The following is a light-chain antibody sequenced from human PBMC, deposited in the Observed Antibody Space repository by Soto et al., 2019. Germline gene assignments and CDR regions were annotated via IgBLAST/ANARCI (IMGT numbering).Light chain of an antibody. CDR3: QQSYSTPWT. V-gene: IGKV1-39*01. Sequence: DIQMTQSPSSLSVSVGDRVTITCRASQSISTYLNWYQQKPGNAPKLLISGASSLQNGVPSRFRGSGSGTDFTLTISSLQPEDFVTYYCQQSYSTPWTFGQGTKVGIK. CDR1: QSISTY. J-gene: IGKJ1*01. CDR2: GAS.